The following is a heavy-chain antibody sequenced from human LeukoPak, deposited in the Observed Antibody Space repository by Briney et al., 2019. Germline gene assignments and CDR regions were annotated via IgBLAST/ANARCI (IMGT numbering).Heavy chain of an antibody. J-gene: IGHJ6*03. CDR1: GGSISSYY. CDR2: IYHSGST. Sequence: SETLSLTCTVSGGSISSYYWSWIRQPPGKGLEWIGYIYHSGSTYYNPSLKSRVTISVDRSKNQFSLKLSSVTAADTAVYYCARDRASSSWYKYMDVWGKGTTVTVSS. D-gene: IGHD6-13*01. V-gene: IGHV4-59*12. CDR3: ARDRASSSWYKYMDV.